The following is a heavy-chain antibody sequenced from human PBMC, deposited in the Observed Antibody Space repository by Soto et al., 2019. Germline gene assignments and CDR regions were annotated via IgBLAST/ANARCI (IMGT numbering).Heavy chain of an antibody. CDR1: GGSISSSSYY. D-gene: IGHD2-15*01. Sequence: SETLSLTCTVSGGSISSSSYYWGWLRQPPGKGLEWIGSIYYSGSTYYNPSLKSRVTISVDTSKNQFSLKLSSVTAADTAVYYCARLVVVAATGRDYWGQGTLVTVSS. CDR3: ARLVVVAATGRDY. V-gene: IGHV4-39*01. J-gene: IGHJ4*02. CDR2: IYYSGST.